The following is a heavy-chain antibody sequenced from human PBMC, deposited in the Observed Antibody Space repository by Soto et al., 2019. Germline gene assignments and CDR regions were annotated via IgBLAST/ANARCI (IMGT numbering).Heavy chain of an antibody. Sequence: GRSPSLPCTASAFTFSTYTMHRVRQAPGKGLEWVSSITRISIYIHHADSVKGRFAISRDHATPSPYLHMNSLRAEDTAVYYCATDHPQRYYYDSSGPLWGQGTLVTVSS. CDR2: ITRISIYI. CDR3: ATDHPQRYYYDSSGPL. D-gene: IGHD3-22*01. V-gene: IGHV3-21*01. J-gene: IGHJ4*02. CDR1: AFTFSTYT.